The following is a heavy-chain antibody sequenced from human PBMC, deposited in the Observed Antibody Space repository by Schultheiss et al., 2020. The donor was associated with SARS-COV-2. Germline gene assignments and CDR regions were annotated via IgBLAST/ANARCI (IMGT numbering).Heavy chain of an antibody. CDR2: ISYDGSNK. J-gene: IGHJ1*01. Sequence: GGSLRLSCAASGFTFSSYGMHWVRQAPGKGLEWVAVISYDGSNKYYADSVKGRFTISRDNSKNTLYLQMNSLRAEDTAVYYCAKLLSWNYPYFQHWGQGTLVTVSS. CDR3: AKLLSWNYPYFQH. D-gene: IGHD1-7*01. V-gene: IGHV3-30*18. CDR1: GFTFSSYG.